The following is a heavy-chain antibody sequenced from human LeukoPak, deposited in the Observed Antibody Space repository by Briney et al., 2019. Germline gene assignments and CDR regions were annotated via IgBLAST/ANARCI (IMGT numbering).Heavy chain of an antibody. CDR1: VGSISSGAYS. Sequence: SETLSLTCAVSVGSISSGAYSWSWIRQPPGKGLEWIGYIYHSGSTYYNPSLKSRVTISVDRSKNQFSLKLSSVTAADTAVYYCARDRDSSGYRWFDPWGQGTLVTVSS. CDR3: ARDRDSSGYRWFDP. CDR2: IYHSGST. J-gene: IGHJ5*02. D-gene: IGHD3-22*01. V-gene: IGHV4-30-2*01.